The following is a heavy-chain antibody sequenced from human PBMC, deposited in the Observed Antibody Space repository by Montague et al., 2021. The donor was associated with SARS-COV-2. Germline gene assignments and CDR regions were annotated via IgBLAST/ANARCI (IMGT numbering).Heavy chain of an antibody. D-gene: IGHD3-22*01. J-gene: IGHJ4*02. CDR3: ARVHYYTGYVDS. CDR1: GGSMRDYY. V-gene: IGHV4-59*01. CDR2: IYYSGST. Sequence: SETLSLTCTVSGGSMRDYYWSWIRQPPGEGLEWIGYIYYSGSTDXNPSLNSRVTLSLDTSKNQFSLNLRSVTAADTAFYYCARVHYYTGYVDSWGQGTLVSFSS.